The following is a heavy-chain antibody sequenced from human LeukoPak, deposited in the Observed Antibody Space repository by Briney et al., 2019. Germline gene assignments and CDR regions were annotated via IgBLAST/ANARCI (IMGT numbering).Heavy chain of an antibody. CDR3: ARAPPRLPPMALDYYYYPMDV. Sequence: SETLSLTCTVSGGSVSSASYYWSWIRQPPGKGLEWIGYIYYSGSTNYNPSLKSRVTLSLDTSRNQFSLKLSSVTAADTAVYFCARAPPRLPPMALDYYYYPMDVWGQGTAVTVSS. V-gene: IGHV4-61*01. J-gene: IGHJ6*02. D-gene: IGHD3-10*01. CDR1: GGSVSSASYY. CDR2: IYYSGST.